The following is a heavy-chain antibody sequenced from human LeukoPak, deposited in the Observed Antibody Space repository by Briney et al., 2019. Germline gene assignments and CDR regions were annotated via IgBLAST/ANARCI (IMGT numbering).Heavy chain of an antibody. CDR1: GYTFTSYG. CDR2: ISAYNGNT. D-gene: IGHD6-6*01. Sequence: TSVKVSCKASGYTFTSYGISWVRQAPGQGLEWMGWISAYNGNTNYAQKLQGRVTMTTDTSTSTACMELRSLRSDDTAVYYCARDRGYSSSSAYWGQGTLVTVSS. J-gene: IGHJ4*02. V-gene: IGHV1-18*01. CDR3: ARDRGYSSSSAY.